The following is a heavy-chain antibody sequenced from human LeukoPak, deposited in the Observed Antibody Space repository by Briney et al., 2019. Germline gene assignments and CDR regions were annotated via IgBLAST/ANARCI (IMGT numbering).Heavy chain of an antibody. CDR2: ISSSGSSI. CDR3: AQLGEENYFDY. D-gene: IGHD3-10*01. Sequence: GGSLRLSCAASGLTFSSYEMNWVRQAPGKGLEWVSYISSSGSSIYYADSVKGRFTISRDNAKNSLYLQMNSLRAEDTAVYYCAQLGEENYFDYWGQGTLVTVSS. V-gene: IGHV3-48*03. CDR1: GLTFSSYE. J-gene: IGHJ4*02.